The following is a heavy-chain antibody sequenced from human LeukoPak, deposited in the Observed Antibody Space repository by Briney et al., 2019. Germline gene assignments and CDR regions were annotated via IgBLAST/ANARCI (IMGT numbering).Heavy chain of an antibody. J-gene: IGHJ3*02. V-gene: IGHV3-48*03. CDR1: GFTFSSYE. Sequence: PGGSLRLSCAAFGFTFSSYEMNWVRQAPGKGLERVSYISTSGSNIYYADSVKGRFTISRDNAKNSLSLQMNSLRAEDTAVYYCARDSGSYLDAFDIWGPGTMVTVSS. CDR2: ISTSGSNI. CDR3: ARDSGSYLDAFDI. D-gene: IGHD1-26*01.